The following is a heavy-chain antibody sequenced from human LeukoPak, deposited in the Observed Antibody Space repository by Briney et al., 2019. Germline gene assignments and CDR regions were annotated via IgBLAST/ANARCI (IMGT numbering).Heavy chain of an antibody. Sequence: GASVKVSCKASGYTFTSYYVHWVRQAPGQGLEWMGLINPSGGSTRYAQKFQGRVTMTRDMSTTTVYTELSNLRSEDTAVYYCARDHAATAYNYYMDVWGKGTTVTVSS. J-gene: IGHJ6*03. V-gene: IGHV1-46*01. D-gene: IGHD6-13*01. CDR1: GYTFTSYY. CDR2: INPSGGST. CDR3: ARDHAATAYNYYMDV.